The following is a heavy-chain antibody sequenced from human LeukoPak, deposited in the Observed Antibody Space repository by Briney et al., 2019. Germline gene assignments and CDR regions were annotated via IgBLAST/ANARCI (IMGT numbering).Heavy chain of an antibody. CDR1: GYTFTGYY. Sequence: ASVKVSCKASGYTFTGYYMHWVRQAPGQGLEWMGWINPNSGGTNYAQKFRGRVTMTRDTSISTAYMELSRLRSDDTAVYYCARDSYYYDSSGQEPWGQGTLVTVSS. CDR3: ARDSYYYDSSGQEP. J-gene: IGHJ5*02. V-gene: IGHV1-2*02. CDR2: INPNSGGT. D-gene: IGHD3-22*01.